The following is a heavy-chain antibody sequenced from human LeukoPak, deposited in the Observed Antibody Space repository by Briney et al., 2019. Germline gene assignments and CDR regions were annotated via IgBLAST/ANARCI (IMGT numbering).Heavy chain of an antibody. J-gene: IGHJ4*02. V-gene: IGHV3-30*04. D-gene: IGHD2-21*02. Sequence: GGSLRLSCAASGFTFSSYAMHWVRQAPGKGLEWVAVISYDGSNKYYADSVKGRFTISRDNSKNTLYPQMDSLRAEGTAVYYCARDSFAVVTATPGGYWGQGTLVTVPS. CDR2: ISYDGSNK. CDR1: GFTFSSYA. CDR3: ARDSFAVVTATPGGY.